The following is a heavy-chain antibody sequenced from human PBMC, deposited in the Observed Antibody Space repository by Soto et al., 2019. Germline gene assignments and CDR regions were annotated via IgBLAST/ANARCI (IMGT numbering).Heavy chain of an antibody. V-gene: IGHV3-23*01. Sequence: GGSLRLSCAASGFNVGAFAVNWVRQAPGKALEWVSGISVSDAFIYYADSVRGRFSISRDASENILYLQMNSLRVDDTALYYCTRETVAGITGLDYWGPGTLVTVSS. CDR2: ISVSDAFI. D-gene: IGHD1-20*01. CDR1: GFNVGAFA. CDR3: TRETVAGITGLDY. J-gene: IGHJ4*02.